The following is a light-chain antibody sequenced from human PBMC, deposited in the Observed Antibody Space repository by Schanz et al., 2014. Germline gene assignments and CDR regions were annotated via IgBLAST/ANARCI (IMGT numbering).Light chain of an antibody. CDR1: SSNIGAGYD. Sequence: QSVLTQPPSVSGAPGQRVTVSCTGSSSNIGAGYDVHWFQQLPGTAPKLLMYANTKRPSGVPDRFSGSKSGTSASLAITGLQSEDEADYYCAAWDDSVNGQLFGGGTKLTVL. J-gene: IGLJ3*02. V-gene: IGLV1-40*01. CDR3: AAWDDSVNGQL. CDR2: ANT.